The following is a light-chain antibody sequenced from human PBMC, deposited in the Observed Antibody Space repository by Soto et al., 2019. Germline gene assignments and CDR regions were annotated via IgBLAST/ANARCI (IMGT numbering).Light chain of an antibody. CDR1: QDITTS. Sequence: DIQMTQSPSFLSASVGDRVTITCQASQDITTSLNWYQQKPGKAPKVLMYDASNLETGVPSRYSGSGSGTDFTFTISSLQAEDIARYFCQQYDNLPLSFGGGTKVEIK. V-gene: IGKV1-33*01. J-gene: IGKJ4*01. CDR2: DAS. CDR3: QQYDNLPLS.